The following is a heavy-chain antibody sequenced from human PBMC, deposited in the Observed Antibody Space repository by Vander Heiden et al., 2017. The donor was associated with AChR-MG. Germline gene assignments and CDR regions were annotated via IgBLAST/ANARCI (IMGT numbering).Heavy chain of an antibody. D-gene: IGHD3-10*01. CDR3: VRGPWLYYYGMDV. V-gene: IGHV3-23*01. J-gene: IGHJ6*02. Sequence: EVQLLESGGGLVQPGGSLRLSCAASGFTFSSYAMSWVRQAPGKGLEWVSAIIGSGGSTSYADSVKGRFTISRDNSKNTLYLQMNSLRAEDTAVYYAVRGPWLYYYGMDVWGQGTTVTVSS. CDR2: IIGSGGST. CDR1: GFTFSSYA.